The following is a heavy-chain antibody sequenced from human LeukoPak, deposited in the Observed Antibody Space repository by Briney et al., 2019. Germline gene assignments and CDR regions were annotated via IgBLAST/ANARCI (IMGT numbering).Heavy chain of an antibody. D-gene: IGHD3-22*01. V-gene: IGHV4-31*03. CDR1: GGSISSGGYY. CDR3: ARGGHYDSSGYYSNVADY. J-gene: IGHJ4*02. CDR2: IYYSGST. Sequence: SETLSLTCTVSGGSISSGGYYWSWIRQRPAKGLEWIGYIYYSGSTYYNPSPKSRVTISVDTSKNQFSLKLSSVTAADTAVYYCARGGHYDSSGYYSNVADYWGQGTLVTVSS.